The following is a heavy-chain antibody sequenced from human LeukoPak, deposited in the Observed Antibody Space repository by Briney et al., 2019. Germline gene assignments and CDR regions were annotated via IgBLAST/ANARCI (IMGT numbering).Heavy chain of an antibody. J-gene: IGHJ4*02. D-gene: IGHD6-6*01. CDR2: INPSGGST. CDR1: GYSFTSQY. Sequence: ASVKVSCKASGYSFTSQYMHWVRQAPGQGLEWMGIINPSGGSTTYAQKFQGRVTMTRDTSTSTVYMELSSLRSEDTAVYYCARSPYEYGRVDYWGQGTLVTVSS. CDR3: ARSPYEYGRVDY. V-gene: IGHV1-46*01.